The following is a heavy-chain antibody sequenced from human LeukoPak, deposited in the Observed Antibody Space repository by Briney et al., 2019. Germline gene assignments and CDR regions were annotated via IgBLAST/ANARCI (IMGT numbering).Heavy chain of an antibody. V-gene: IGHV4-61*01. CDR2: IYYSGST. CDR3: ARDLYSSSWYS. J-gene: IGHJ4*02. D-gene: IGHD6-13*01. CDR1: GGSVSSGSYY. Sequence: SETLSLTCTVSGGSVSSGSYYWSWIRQPPGKGLEWIGYIYYSGSTNYNPSLKSRVTISVDTSKNQFSLKLSSVTAADTAVYYCARDLYSSSWYSWGQGTLVTVSS.